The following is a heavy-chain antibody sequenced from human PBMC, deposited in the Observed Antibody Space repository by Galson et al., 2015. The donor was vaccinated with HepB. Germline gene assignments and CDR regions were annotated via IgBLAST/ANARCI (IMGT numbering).Heavy chain of an antibody. Sequence: SLRLSCAASGFTFSDYYMSWICQAPGKGLEWVSYISSSGSTIYYADSVKGRFTISRDNAKNSLYLQMNSLRAEDTAVYYCARDLGSSGWYRVNYFDYWGQGTLVTVSS. V-gene: IGHV3-11*01. CDR2: ISSSGSTI. J-gene: IGHJ4*02. CDR3: ARDLGSSGWYRVNYFDY. CDR1: GFTFSDYY. D-gene: IGHD6-19*01.